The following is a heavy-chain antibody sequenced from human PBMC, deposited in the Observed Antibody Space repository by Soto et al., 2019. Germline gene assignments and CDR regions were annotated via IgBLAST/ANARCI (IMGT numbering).Heavy chain of an antibody. V-gene: IGHV3-48*03. J-gene: IGHJ3*02. CDR2: ISSSGSTI. Sequence: GGSLRLSCAASGFTFSSYEMNWVRQAPGKGLEWVSYISSSGSTIYYADSVKGRFTISRDNAKNSLYLQMNSLRAEDMAVYYCARESGIVAFDIWGQGTMVTVSS. D-gene: IGHD3-10*01. CDR1: GFTFSSYE. CDR3: ARESGIVAFDI.